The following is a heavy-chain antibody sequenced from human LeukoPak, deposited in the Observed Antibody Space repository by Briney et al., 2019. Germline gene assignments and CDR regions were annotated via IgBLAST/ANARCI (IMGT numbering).Heavy chain of an antibody. V-gene: IGHV3-21*01. Sequence: GGSLRLSCAASGFTFSSYSMNWVRQAPGKGLEWVSSISSSSYIYYADSVKGRFTISRDNAKNSLYLQMNSLRAEDTAVYYCARDPGYCSGGSCQYYYYYYMDVWGKGTTVTVSS. D-gene: IGHD2-15*01. J-gene: IGHJ6*03. CDR1: GFTFSSYS. CDR2: ISSSSYI. CDR3: ARDPGYCSGGSCQYYYYYYMDV.